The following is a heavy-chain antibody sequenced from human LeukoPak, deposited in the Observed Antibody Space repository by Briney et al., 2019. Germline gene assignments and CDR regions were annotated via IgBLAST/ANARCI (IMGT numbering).Heavy chain of an antibody. CDR2: INHSGST. V-gene: IGHV4-34*01. CDR3: ARANPADFNL. CDR1: GGSFSGYY. Sequence: SETLSLTCAVYGGSFSGYYWSWIRQPPGKGLEWIGEINHSGSTNYNPSLKSRVTISVDTSKNQFSLKLSSVTAADTAVYYCARANPADFNLWGRGTLVTVSS. D-gene: IGHD1-14*01. J-gene: IGHJ2*01.